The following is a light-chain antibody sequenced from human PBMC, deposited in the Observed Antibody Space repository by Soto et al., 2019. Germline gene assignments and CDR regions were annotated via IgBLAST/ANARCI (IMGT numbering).Light chain of an antibody. Sequence: QLVLTQPRSVSGSPGQSVTISCTGTSSDVGGSNYVSWFQQHPGKAPKLMIYDVSQRPSGVPDRFSGSKSGNTASLTISGLQAEDEADYYCCSYAGSYVFGTGTKLTVL. V-gene: IGLV2-11*01. CDR1: SSDVGGSNY. CDR3: CSYAGSYV. CDR2: DVS. J-gene: IGLJ1*01.